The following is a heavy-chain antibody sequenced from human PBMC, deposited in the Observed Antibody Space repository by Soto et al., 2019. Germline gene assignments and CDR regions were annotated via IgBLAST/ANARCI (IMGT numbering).Heavy chain of an antibody. J-gene: IGHJ4*02. CDR1: GFTFSTYA. D-gene: IGHD3-10*01. CDR2: ISASGGST. Sequence: EVQLLESGGGLVQPGGSLRLSCAASGFTFSTYAMNWVRQAPGKGLEWVSTISASGGSTYYSDSVKGRFTISRDSSKDTLYLQMTSLRAEDTAVYYCARTLWFGELLYQSDFWGQGALVTVSS. V-gene: IGHV3-23*01. CDR3: ARTLWFGELLYQSDF.